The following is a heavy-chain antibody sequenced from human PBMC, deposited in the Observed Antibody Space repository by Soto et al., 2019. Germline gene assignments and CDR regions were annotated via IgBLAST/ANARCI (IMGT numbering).Heavy chain of an antibody. J-gene: IGHJ6*04. CDR1: EFTFSSYA. Sequence: QVQLVESGGGVVHPERSLRLSCSASEFTFSSYAMHWVRQAPGKGLEWVAGISYDGGHKFYGDSVRGRFTISRDSSKTTVCLQMNSLRPEDTAAYYCARVKTDYSNPRGHFFFYGMDVRGTRTTVTVSS. CDR2: ISYDGGHK. D-gene: IGHD4-4*01. CDR3: ARVKTDYSNPRGHFFFYGMDV. V-gene: IGHV3-30-3*01.